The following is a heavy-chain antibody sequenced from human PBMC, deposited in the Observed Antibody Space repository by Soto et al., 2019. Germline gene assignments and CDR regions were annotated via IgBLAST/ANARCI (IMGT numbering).Heavy chain of an antibody. V-gene: IGHV4-30-2*01. J-gene: IGHJ5*02. CDR2: IYHSGST. D-gene: IGHD2-2*01. Sequence: SETLSLTCTVSSGSISSTIYSWDWIRQPPGKGLEWIGYIYHSGSTYYNPSLKSRVTISVDRSKNQFSLKLSSVTAADTAVYYCARVPTPWGQGTLVTVSS. CDR1: SGSISSTIYS. CDR3: ARVPTP.